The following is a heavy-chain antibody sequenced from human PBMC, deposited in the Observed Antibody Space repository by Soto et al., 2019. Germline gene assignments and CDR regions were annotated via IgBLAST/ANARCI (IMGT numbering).Heavy chain of an antibody. V-gene: IGHV4-30-2*01. Sequence: TLSLTCAVSGGSITSGNSYSWAWIRQPPGRGLEWIGSISQTGATSYNPSLKSRVSVSLDKSKNQFTLRLSSVTAADIAVYYCASDVSHYFGTWLDPWGQGTMVTVYS. CDR2: ISQTGAT. D-gene: IGHD3-10*01. CDR3: ASDVSHYFGTWLDP. J-gene: IGHJ5*02. CDR1: GGSITSGNSYS.